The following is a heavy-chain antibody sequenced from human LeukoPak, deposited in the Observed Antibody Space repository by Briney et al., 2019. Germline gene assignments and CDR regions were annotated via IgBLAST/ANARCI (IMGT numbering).Heavy chain of an antibody. Sequence: GGSLRLSCAASGFTFRNASMSWVRQAPGKGLEWVGRIRSKANSYATAYAASVKGRFTISRDDSKNTAYLQMNSLKTEDTAVYYCRTVQGLGYYGMDVWGQGTTVTVSS. J-gene: IGHJ6*02. V-gene: IGHV3-73*01. CDR3: RTVQGLGYYGMDV. CDR2: IRSKANSYAT. D-gene: IGHD4-17*01. CDR1: GFTFRNAS.